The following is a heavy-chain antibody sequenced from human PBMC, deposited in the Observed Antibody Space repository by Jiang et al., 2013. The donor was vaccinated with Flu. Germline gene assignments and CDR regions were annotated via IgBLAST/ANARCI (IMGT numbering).Heavy chain of an antibody. V-gene: IGHV3-72*01. Sequence: VQLLESGGGLVQPGGSLRLSCVGSGFTFSDHNIDWVRQAPGKGLEWVGRIGRKPTNYNEEYAASVKGRFTFSRDDSKNLVYLQMKSLKTEDTAVYYCGCYGDSTTPYFDPRGLGTLVTVSS. CDR3: GCYGDSTTPYFDP. D-gene: IGHD4-17*01. CDR1: GFTFSDHN. J-gene: IGHJ5*02. CDR2: IGRKPTNYNE.